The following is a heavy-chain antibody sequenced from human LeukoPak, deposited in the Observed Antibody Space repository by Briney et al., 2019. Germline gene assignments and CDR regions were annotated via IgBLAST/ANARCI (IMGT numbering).Heavy chain of an antibody. J-gene: IGHJ5*02. CDR3: ARDIAAAASNWFDP. CDR2: IYYSGST. D-gene: IGHD6-13*01. Sequence: SETLSLTCTVSGGSISSYYWSWIRQPPGKGLEWIGYIYYSGSTNYNPSLKSRVTISVDTSKNQSSLKLSSVTAADTAVYYCARDIAAAASNWFDPWGQGTLVTVSS. V-gene: IGHV4-59*01. CDR1: GGSISSYY.